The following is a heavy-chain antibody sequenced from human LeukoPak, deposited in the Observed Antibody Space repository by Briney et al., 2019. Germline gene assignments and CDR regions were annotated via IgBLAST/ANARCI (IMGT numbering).Heavy chain of an antibody. V-gene: IGHV1-18*01. D-gene: IGHD5-18*01. J-gene: IGHJ4*02. Sequence: ASVKVSCKASGYTFTSYGISWVRQAPGQGLEWMGWISAYNGNTNYAQKLQGRVTMTTDTSTSTAYMELRRLRSDDTAVYSCARAASYGPEDDYWGQGTLVTVSS. CDR2: ISAYNGNT. CDR1: GYTFTSYG. CDR3: ARAASYGPEDDY.